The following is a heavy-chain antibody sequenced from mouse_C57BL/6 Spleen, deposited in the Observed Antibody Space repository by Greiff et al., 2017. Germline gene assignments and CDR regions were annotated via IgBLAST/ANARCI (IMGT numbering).Heavy chain of an antibody. CDR2: IDPSDSYT. D-gene: IGHD3-2*02. CDR3: ARGAAQGGMDY. J-gene: IGHJ4*01. Sequence: QVQLQQSGAELVMPGASVKLSCKASGYTFTSYWMHWVKQRPGQGLEWIGEIDPSDSYTNYNQKFKGKSTLTVDKSSSTAYMQLSSLTSEDSAVYYCARGAAQGGMDYWGQGTSVTVSS. V-gene: IGHV1-69*01. CDR1: GYTFTSYW.